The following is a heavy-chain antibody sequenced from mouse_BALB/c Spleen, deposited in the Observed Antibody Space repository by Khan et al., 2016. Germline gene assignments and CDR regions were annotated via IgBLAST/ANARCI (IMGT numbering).Heavy chain of an antibody. CDR1: GFNIKDYY. V-gene: IGHV14-4*02. J-gene: IGHJ4*01. CDR2: IDPENGDT. D-gene: IGHD2-1*01. CDR3: NWEYGNYDALDY. Sequence: VQLQQSGAELVRSGALVKLSCTSSGFNIKDYYIHWVRQRPEQGLEWIGWIDPENGDTEYAPKFQGKATMTAHTSSNTAYLHLSSLTSEDTSVYYCNWEYGNYDALDYWGQGTSVTVYS.